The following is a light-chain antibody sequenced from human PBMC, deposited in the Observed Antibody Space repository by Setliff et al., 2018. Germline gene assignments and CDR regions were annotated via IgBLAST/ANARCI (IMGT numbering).Light chain of an antibody. V-gene: IGLV1-40*01. J-gene: IGLJ1*01. Sequence: QSVLTQPPSVSGAPGQRVTISCTGSSSDIGAGFSVHWYQQLPGTAPKLLIYGNSNRPSGVPDRFSGSKSGTSASLAITGLQAEDEADYYRQSYGGSLSGYVFGTGTKVT. CDR2: GNS. CDR3: QSYGGSLSGYV. CDR1: SSDIGAGFS.